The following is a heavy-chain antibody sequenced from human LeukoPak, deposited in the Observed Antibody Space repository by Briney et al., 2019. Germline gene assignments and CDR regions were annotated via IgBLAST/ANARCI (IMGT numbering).Heavy chain of an antibody. CDR3: AKDSNWNYGVASNWFAP. V-gene: IGHV3-30*02. Sequence: GGSLRLSCAASGFTFSSYGMHWVRQAPGKGLEWVAFIRYDGSNKYYADSVKGRFTISRDNSKNTLYLQMNSLRAEDTAVYYCAKDSNWNYGVASNWFAPWGQGTLVTVSS. D-gene: IGHD1-7*01. CDR1: GFTFSSYG. J-gene: IGHJ5*02. CDR2: IRYDGSNK.